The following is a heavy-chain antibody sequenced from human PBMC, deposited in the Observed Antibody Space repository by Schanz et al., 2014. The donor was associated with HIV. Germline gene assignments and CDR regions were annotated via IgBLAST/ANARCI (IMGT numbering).Heavy chain of an antibody. CDR1: GFTFSTYG. J-gene: IGHJ4*02. CDR2: IWHDGTNI. V-gene: IGHV3-33*08. Sequence: MQLLESGGGLVQPGGSLRLSCAASGFTFSTYGMHWVRQAPGKGLEWVAVIWHDGTNIDYADSVKGRFTVSRDNSKKSLYLQMNSLRDEDTAVYYCARAGVTDLFAHWGQGTLVTVSS. D-gene: IGHD2-21*02. CDR3: ARAGVTDLFAH.